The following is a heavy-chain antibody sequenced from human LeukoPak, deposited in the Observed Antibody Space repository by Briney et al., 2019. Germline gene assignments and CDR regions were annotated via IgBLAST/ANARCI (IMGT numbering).Heavy chain of an antibody. J-gene: IGHJ5*02. CDR1: GFTFSSFA. CDR2: INSDGSTT. CDR3: TRSDWFDP. Sequence: PGGSLRLSCAASGFTFSSFAMSWVRQAPGKGLVWVSRINSDGSTTSYADSVKGRFTISRDNAKNTLYLQMNSLRGEDTAVYYCTRSDWFDPWGQGTLVTVSS. V-gene: IGHV3-74*01.